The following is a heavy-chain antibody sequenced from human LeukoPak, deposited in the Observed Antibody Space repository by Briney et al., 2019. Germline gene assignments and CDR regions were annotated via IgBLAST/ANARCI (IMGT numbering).Heavy chain of an antibody. V-gene: IGHV4-34*01. CDR1: GGSFSGYY. Sequence: SETLFLTCAVYGGSFSGYYWSWIRQPPGKGLEWIGEINHSGSTNYNPSLKSRVTISVDTSKNQFSLKLSSVTAADTAVYYCARGSRGSSSWSTRRWFDPWGQGTLVTVSS. D-gene: IGHD6-13*01. J-gene: IGHJ5*02. CDR3: ARGSRGSSSWSTRRWFDP. CDR2: INHSGST.